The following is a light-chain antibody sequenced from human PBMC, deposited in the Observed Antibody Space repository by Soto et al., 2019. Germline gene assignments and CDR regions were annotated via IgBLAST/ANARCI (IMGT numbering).Light chain of an antibody. V-gene: IGKV3-11*02. CDR1: RSVRSY. Sequence: EIVLTQSPATLSLSPGERATLSCRASRSVRSYLAWYQQKPGQAPRLLIYDASNRAVGIPARFSGSGSERDFTLTISNLEAEDFAVYYCQQRYAWPPITFGQGTRLEIK. CDR3: QQRYAWPPIT. J-gene: IGKJ5*01. CDR2: DAS.